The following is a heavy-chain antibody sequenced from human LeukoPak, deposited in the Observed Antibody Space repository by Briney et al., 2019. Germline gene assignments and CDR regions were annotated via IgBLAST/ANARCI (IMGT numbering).Heavy chain of an antibody. J-gene: IGHJ3*01. D-gene: IGHD3-3*01. CDR3: APTVDGVLRFLF. V-gene: IGHV1-46*01. Sequence: ASVKVSCKASGYTFTSYYMHWVRQAPGQGLEWMGIINPSGGSTSYAQKFQGRVTMTRDTSTSTVYVELSSLRSEDTAVYYCAPTVDGVLRFLFWGQGTMVTVSS. CDR1: GYTFTSYY. CDR2: INPSGGST.